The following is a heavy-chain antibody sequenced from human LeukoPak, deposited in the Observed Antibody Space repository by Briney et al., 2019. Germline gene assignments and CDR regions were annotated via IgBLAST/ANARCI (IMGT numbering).Heavy chain of an antibody. D-gene: IGHD2-8*01. CDR2: IINSGGNT. Sequence: GESLRLSCAASGFTFSSYAMSWVRQAPGKGLEWVSSIINSGGNTYYADSVKGRFTISRDNSKNTLYLQMNSLRAEDTAVYYCARDRYCTNGVCYPRDAFDIWGQGTMVTVSS. J-gene: IGHJ3*02. CDR1: GFTFSSYA. CDR3: ARDRYCTNGVCYPRDAFDI. V-gene: IGHV3-23*01.